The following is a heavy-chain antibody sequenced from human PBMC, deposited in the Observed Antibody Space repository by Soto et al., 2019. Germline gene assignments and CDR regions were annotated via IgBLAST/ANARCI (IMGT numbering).Heavy chain of an antibody. Sequence: ASVKVSCKASGYTFTSYGISWVRQAPGQGLEWMGWISAYNGNTNYAQKLQGRVTMTTDTSTSTAYMELRSLRSDDTAVYYCARAEGEVVITYAFDIWGQGTMVTVSS. D-gene: IGHD3-22*01. CDR2: ISAYNGNT. J-gene: IGHJ3*02. CDR3: ARAEGEVVITYAFDI. CDR1: GYTFTSYG. V-gene: IGHV1-18*01.